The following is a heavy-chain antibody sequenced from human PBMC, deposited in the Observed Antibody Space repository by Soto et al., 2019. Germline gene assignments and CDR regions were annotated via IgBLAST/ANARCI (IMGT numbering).Heavy chain of an antibody. CDR1: GFTFSSYS. D-gene: IGHD3-9*01. Sequence: EVQLVESGGGLVKPGGSLRLSCAASGFTFSSYSMNWVRQAPGKGLEWVSSISSSSSYIYYADSVKGRFTISRDNAKNSLYLQMNSLRAEDTAVYSCARDPDYDILTGYRKARHWFDPWGQGTLVTVSS. CDR3: ARDPDYDILTGYRKARHWFDP. V-gene: IGHV3-21*01. CDR2: ISSSSSYI. J-gene: IGHJ5*02.